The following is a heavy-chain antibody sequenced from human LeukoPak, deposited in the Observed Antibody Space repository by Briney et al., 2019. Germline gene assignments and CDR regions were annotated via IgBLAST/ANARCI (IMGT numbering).Heavy chain of an antibody. CDR1: GDSMNIYY. V-gene: IGHV4-4*07. J-gene: IGHJ6*03. D-gene: IGHD2/OR15-2a*01. CDR3: ARGGNFRLYHYFYMDV. Sequence: SETLSLTCNVSGDSMNIYYWNWIRQPAGKGLEWIGRIYTSGTANYNPSLKSRVTMSIDTSKNQFSLRLNSVTAADTAVYFCARGGNFRLYHYFYMDVWGKGTTVTVSS. CDR2: IYTSGTA.